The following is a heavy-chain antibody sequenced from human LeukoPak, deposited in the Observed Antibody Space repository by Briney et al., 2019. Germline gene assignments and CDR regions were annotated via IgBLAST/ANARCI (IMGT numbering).Heavy chain of an antibody. CDR1: GGSFSGYY. Sequence: SETLSLTCAVYGGSFSGYYWSWIRQPPGKGLEWIGEINHSGSTNYNPSLKSRVTISVDTSKNQFSLKLSSVTAADTAVYYCARYTLGRVRGVISGQRNGMDVWGKGTTVTVSS. D-gene: IGHD3-10*01. V-gene: IGHV4-34*01. CDR2: INHSGST. J-gene: IGHJ6*04. CDR3: ARYTLGRVRGVISGQRNGMDV.